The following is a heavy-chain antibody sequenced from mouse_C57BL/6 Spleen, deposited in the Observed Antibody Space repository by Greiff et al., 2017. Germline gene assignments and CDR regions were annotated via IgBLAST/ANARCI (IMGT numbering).Heavy chain of an antibody. Sequence: VQLQQPGAELVKPGASVKLSCKASGYTFTSYWMQWVKQRPGQGLEWIGEIDPSDSYTNYNQKFKGKATLTVDTSSSTAYMQLSSLTSEDSAVYYCARSGTNYEYGGDYWGQGTSVTVSS. J-gene: IGHJ4*01. CDR2: IDPSDSYT. V-gene: IGHV1-50*01. CDR3: ARSGTNYEYGGDY. CDR1: GYTFTSYW. D-gene: IGHD2-4*01.